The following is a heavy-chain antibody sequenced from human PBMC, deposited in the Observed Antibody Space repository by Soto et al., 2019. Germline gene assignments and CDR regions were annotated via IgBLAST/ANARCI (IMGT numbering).Heavy chain of an antibody. CDR1: GFMFSSYW. V-gene: IGHV3-7*04. J-gene: IGHJ4*02. Sequence: PGGSLRLSCAASGFMFSSYWMSWVRQAPGKGLEWVANIKQDGSDKYNVDSVKGRFTISRDNAKNSLYLQMNSLRAEDTAVYYCARERLRSLDYWGQGTLVTVSS. CDR2: IKQDGSDK. CDR3: ARERLRSLDY.